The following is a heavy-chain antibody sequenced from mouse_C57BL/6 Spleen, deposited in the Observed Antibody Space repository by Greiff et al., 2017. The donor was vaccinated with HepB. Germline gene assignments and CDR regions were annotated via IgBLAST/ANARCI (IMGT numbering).Heavy chain of an antibody. CDR1: GYAFTNYL. CDR3: ARGNLGYDVDFDY. D-gene: IGHD2-2*01. V-gene: IGHV1-54*01. Sequence: QVQLKQSVAELVRPGTSVKVSCKASGYAFTNYLIEWVKQRPGQGLEWIGVINPGSGGTNYNEKFKGKATLTADKSSSTAYMQLSSLTSEDSAVYFCARGNLGYDVDFDYWGQGTTLTVSS. CDR2: INPGSGGT. J-gene: IGHJ2*01.